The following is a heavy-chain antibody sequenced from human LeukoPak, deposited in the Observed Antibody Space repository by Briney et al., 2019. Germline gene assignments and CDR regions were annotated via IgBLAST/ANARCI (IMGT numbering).Heavy chain of an antibody. V-gene: IGHV4-61*02. CDR1: GNSISSGDNY. CDR2: IYTSGST. CDR3: ARVSWFPGTSYYYMDV. Sequence: SETLSLTCTVSGNSISSGDNYWSWIRQPAGKGLEWIGRIYTSGSTNYNPSLKSRVTISVDTSKNQFSLKLSSVTAADTAVYYCARVSWFPGTSYYYMDVWGKGTTVTVSS. D-gene: IGHD1-1*01. J-gene: IGHJ6*03.